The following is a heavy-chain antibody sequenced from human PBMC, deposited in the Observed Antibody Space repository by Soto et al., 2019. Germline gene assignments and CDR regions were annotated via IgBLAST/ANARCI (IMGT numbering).Heavy chain of an antibody. D-gene: IGHD3-10*01. Sequence: ASVKVSCKSSGYTFTSYDINWVRQATGQGLEWMGWMNPNSGNTGYAQKFQGRVTMTRNTSISTAYMELSSLRSEDTAVYYCASGSTIQWFGYPRKWFDPWGQGTLVTVSA. J-gene: IGHJ5*02. V-gene: IGHV1-8*01. CDR3: ASGSTIQWFGYPRKWFDP. CDR2: MNPNSGNT. CDR1: GYTFTSYD.